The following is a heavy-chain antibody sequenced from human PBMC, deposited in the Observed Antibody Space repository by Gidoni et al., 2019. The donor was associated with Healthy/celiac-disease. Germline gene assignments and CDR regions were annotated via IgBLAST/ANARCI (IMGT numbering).Heavy chain of an antibody. V-gene: IGHV3-73*01. Sequence: EVQLVGSGGGLVQPGGSLKLSCAASGFTFSGSAMHWVRQASGKGLEWVGRIRSKANSYATAYAASVKGRFTISRDDSKNTAYLQMNSLKTEDTAVYYCTREGMEMSSSNNLYTYGMDVWGQGTTVTVSS. J-gene: IGHJ6*02. CDR1: GFTFSGSA. D-gene: IGHD3-16*01. CDR3: TREGMEMSSSNNLYTYGMDV. CDR2: IRSKANSYAT.